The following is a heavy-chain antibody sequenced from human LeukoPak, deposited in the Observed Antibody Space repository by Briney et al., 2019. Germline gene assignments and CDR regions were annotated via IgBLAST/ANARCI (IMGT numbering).Heavy chain of an antibody. CDR2: INSDGSST. D-gene: IGHD6-19*01. J-gene: IGHJ6*03. CDR3: ARGSQWLDYYMDV. V-gene: IGHV3-74*01. Sequence: GGSPRLSCVASGFTFSYYWMHWVRQAPGKGLVWVSRINSDGSSTTYADSVKGRFIISRDNAKNTVYLQMNSLRAEDTAVYYCARGSQWLDYYMDVWGKGTTVTVSS. CDR1: GFTFSYYW.